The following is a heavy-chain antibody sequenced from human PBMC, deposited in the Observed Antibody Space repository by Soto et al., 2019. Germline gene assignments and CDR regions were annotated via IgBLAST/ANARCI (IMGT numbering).Heavy chain of an antibody. Sequence: QVQLVQSGAEVKKPGASVKVSCKASGYTFTRSGISWVRQAPGQGPEWMGWISSYNGDTNYAQTFQGRVTMTTATSTSTAYMELRSLRSDDTAVYYCAREGVAPYYYYCMHVWGQGTPVTVSS. J-gene: IGHJ6*02. CDR1: GYTFTRSG. V-gene: IGHV1-18*01. CDR2: ISSYNGDT. CDR3: AREGVAPYYYYCMHV. D-gene: IGHD5-12*01.